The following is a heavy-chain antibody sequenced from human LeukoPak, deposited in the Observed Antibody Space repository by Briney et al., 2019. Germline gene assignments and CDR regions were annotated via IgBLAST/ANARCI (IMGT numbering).Heavy chain of an antibody. D-gene: IGHD5-24*01. CDR1: GYTFSTYT. CDR2: INAGNGNT. CDR3: AREIDRDDYNRFFDY. Sequence: ASVKVSCKASGYTFSTYTMHWVRQAPGQRLEWMGWINAGNGNTEYSQKFQVRVTITRDTSATTAYMEMSSLKSEDTAVYYCAREIDRDDYNRFFDYWGQGTLVTVSS. J-gene: IGHJ4*02. V-gene: IGHV1-3*01.